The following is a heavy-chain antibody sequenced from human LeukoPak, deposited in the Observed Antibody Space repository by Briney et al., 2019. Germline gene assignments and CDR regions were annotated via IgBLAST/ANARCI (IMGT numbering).Heavy chain of an antibody. V-gene: IGHV3-30*02. CDR1: GFTFSSYG. Sequence: TGGSLRLSCAASGFTFSSYGMHWVRQAPGKGLEWVAFIRYDGSNKYYADSVKGRFTISRDNSKNTLYLQMNSLRAEDTAVYYCAKDPYGGATGTFDYWGQGTLVTVSS. J-gene: IGHJ4*02. D-gene: IGHD3-16*01. CDR2: IRYDGSNK. CDR3: AKDPYGGATGTFDY.